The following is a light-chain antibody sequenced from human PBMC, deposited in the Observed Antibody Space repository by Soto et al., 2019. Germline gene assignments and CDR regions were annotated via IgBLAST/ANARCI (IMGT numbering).Light chain of an antibody. J-gene: IGKJ1*01. Sequence: EIVLTQSPATLSLSPGERATLSCRASQSVSSYLAWYQQKPGQAPRLLIYDASNRATGIPARFSGSGYGTDFTLPISSLEPEDFAVYYCQQRGTFGQGPKVEIK. V-gene: IGKV3-11*01. CDR2: DAS. CDR3: QQRGT. CDR1: QSVSSY.